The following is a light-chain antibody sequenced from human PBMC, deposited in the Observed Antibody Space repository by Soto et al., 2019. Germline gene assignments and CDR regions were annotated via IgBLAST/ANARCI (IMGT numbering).Light chain of an antibody. CDR3: QQLSRYPYT. CDR2: DSS. CDR1: YGISSS. Sequence: DIQLTQSPSFLSASVEDRVTISCRASYGISSSLAWYQQEPGKPPKLLIYDSSTLQTGVPSRFTGSGSRRKFTLTISGLQFGDFATYFCQQLSRYPYTFGQGTKVDIK. V-gene: IGKV1-9*01. J-gene: IGKJ2*01.